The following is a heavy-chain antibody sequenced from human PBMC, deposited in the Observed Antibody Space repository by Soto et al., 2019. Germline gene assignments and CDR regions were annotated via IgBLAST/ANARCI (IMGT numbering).Heavy chain of an antibody. CDR2: IDPGSGSP. J-gene: IGHJ4*02. Sequence: QVQFVQSGAEVKQPGASVRVSCKPSGYTLRNYAIHWVRQAAGHSLEWLAWIDPGSGSPTYSQKFRGRISLSRDISASTFYMDLSSLTSEDKAVYFCTRDLNGGNPFDYWGQGTLVTVSS. CDR3: TRDLNGGNPFDY. V-gene: IGHV1-3*01. CDR1: GYTLRNYA. D-gene: IGHD2-8*01.